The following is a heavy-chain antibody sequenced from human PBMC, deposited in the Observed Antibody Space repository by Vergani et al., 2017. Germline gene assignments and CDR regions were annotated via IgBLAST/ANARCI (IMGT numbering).Heavy chain of an antibody. V-gene: IGHV1-46*03. CDR2: INPSGGHT. D-gene: IGHD3-9*01. J-gene: IGHJ4*02. CDR1: GYTFSNYY. CDR3: AGGDYGILTGYRY. Sequence: QVQVVQSGAEVKKSGASVTVSCTTSGYTFSNYYMHWVRQAPGQGLEWMRIINPSGGHTNYAKKFQCRVTMTRDTSTSTVYMELSSLRSEDTAIYYCAGGDYGILTGYRYWGQGTLVTGSA.